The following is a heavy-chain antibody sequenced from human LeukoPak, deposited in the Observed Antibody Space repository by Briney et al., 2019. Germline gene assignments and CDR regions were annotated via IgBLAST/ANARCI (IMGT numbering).Heavy chain of an antibody. D-gene: IGHD2-15*01. J-gene: IGHJ4*02. CDR1: GISFSNYS. CDR2: ISDTGNT. CDR3: AKAPVTTCRGAFCYPFDY. Sequence: GGSLRLSCAASGISFSNYSMNWVRQAPGKGLEWVSAISDTGNTYHADSVKGRFTISRDSSKNTLFLQMNRLRPEDAAVYYCAKAPVTTCRGAFCYPFDYWGLGTLVTVSS. V-gene: IGHV3-23*01.